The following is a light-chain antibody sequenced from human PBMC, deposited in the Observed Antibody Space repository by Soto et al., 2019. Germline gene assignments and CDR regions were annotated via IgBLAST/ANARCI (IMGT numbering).Light chain of an antibody. CDR2: DAS. V-gene: IGKV3-11*01. Sequence: EALLTQLPANLSLSPGESATLSCRASQSVSYHLAWYQQKRGQAPRLLIYDASKRATGVPARFSASGSGTDFTLTIRSLEPEDFAVYYCQQYGSSSVYSFGQGTKLEIK. CDR3: QQYGSSSVYS. J-gene: IGKJ2*03. CDR1: QSVSYH.